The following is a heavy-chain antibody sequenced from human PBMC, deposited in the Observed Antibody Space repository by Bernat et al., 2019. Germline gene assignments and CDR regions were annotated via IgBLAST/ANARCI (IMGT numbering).Heavy chain of an antibody. CDR2: INHSGST. V-gene: IGHV4-34*01. Sequence: QVQLQQWGAGLLKPSETLSLTCAVYGGSFSGYYWSWIRQPPGKGLEWIGEINHSGSTNYNPSLKSRVTISVDTSKNQFSLKLSSVTAADTAVYYCARGYCSGGSCYSRNFDYWGQGTLVTVSS. D-gene: IGHD2-15*01. CDR3: ARGYCSGGSCYSRNFDY. CDR1: GGSFSGYY. J-gene: IGHJ4*02.